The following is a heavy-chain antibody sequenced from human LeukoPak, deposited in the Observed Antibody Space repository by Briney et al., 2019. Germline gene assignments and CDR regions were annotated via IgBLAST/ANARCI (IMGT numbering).Heavy chain of an antibody. J-gene: IGHJ4*02. V-gene: IGHV1-18*01. D-gene: IGHD4-17*01. CDR2: FSGYNGDT. CDR3: ARTPVGFNTVTPSDVRY. Sequence: ASVKVSCKASGYTFTGFGFSWVRQAPGKGLEWMGWFSGYNGDTNYAQKFQGRVTMTTEKSTTTAYMELRSLRSDDTAMYYCARTPVGFNTVTPSDVRYWGQGTLVTVSS. CDR1: GYTFTGFG.